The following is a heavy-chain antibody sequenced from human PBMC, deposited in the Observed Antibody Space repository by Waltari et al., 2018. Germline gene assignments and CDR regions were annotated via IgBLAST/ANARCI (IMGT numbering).Heavy chain of an antibody. D-gene: IGHD2-15*01. CDR2: IHGSGET. Sequence: QLQLQQSGPGLVKPSESLSLTCAVSGDSMNRNYWWNWTRQPPGKGLEWIGQIHGSGETNYTPSREGRVTVSIDTSNNQFSLKVSYATAADTAVYYCARDRGRGLYLDSWGQGTLVTVSP. CDR3: ARDRGRGLYLDS. V-gene: IGHV4-4*02. J-gene: IGHJ4*02. CDR1: GDSMNRNYW.